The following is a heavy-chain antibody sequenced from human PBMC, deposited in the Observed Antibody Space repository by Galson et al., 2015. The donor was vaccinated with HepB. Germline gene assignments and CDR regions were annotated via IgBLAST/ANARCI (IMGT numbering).Heavy chain of an antibody. J-gene: IGHJ4*02. Sequence: SVKVSCKASGYTFTSYDINWVRRATGQGLEWMGWMNPNSGNTGYAQKFQGRVTMTRNTSISTAYMELSSLRSEDTAVYYCARGYYYSSSWYMWGQGTLVTVSS. V-gene: IGHV1-8*01. D-gene: IGHD6-13*01. CDR2: MNPNSGNT. CDR1: GYTFTSYD. CDR3: ARGYYYSSSWYM.